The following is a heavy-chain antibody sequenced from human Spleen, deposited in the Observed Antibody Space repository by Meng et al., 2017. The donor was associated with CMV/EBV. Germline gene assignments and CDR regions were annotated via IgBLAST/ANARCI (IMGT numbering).Heavy chain of an antibody. J-gene: IGHJ5*02. V-gene: IGHV4-34*01. CDR3: ARMGNYYDSSGYYWDWFDP. D-gene: IGHD3-22*01. CDR1: GGSFSGYY. Sequence: SETLSLTCAVYGGSFSGYYWSWIRQPPGKGLEWIGEINHSGSTNYNPSLKSRVTISVDTSKNQFSLKLSSVTAADTAVYYCARMGNYYDSSGYYWDWFDPWGQGTLVTVSS. CDR2: INHSGST.